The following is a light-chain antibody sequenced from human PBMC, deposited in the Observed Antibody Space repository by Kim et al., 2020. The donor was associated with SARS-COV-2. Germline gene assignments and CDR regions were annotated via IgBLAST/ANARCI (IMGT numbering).Light chain of an antibody. CDR3: QAWDSSTSVV. V-gene: IGLV3-1*01. CDR1: KLGDKF. Sequence: VSPGHTASITCSGDKLGDKFASWYQQKPGQSPVLVIYQDSERPSGIPERFSGSNSGNTATLTVSGTQAMDEADYYCQAWDSSTSVVFGGGTQLTVL. CDR2: QDS. J-gene: IGLJ2*01.